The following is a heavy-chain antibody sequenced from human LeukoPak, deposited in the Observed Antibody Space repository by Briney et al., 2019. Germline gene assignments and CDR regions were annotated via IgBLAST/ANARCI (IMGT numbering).Heavy chain of an antibody. V-gene: IGHV3-23*01. CDR2: VSPSGDIT. CDR1: GFTFSTYG. D-gene: IGHD5-12*01. J-gene: IGHJ4*02. Sequence: GGSLRLSCAASGFTFSTYGMNWVRHAPGKGLEWVSGVSPSGDITYYADSVKGRFTISRDNSKNTVYLQMNNVRAEDTAVYYCAKDGAWLRFDDWGQGTLVTVSS. CDR3: AKDGAWLRFDD.